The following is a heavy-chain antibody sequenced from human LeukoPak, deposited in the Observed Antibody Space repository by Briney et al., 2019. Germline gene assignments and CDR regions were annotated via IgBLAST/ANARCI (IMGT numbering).Heavy chain of an antibody. D-gene: IGHD6-6*01. V-gene: IGHV1-69*05. CDR2: IIPIFGTA. J-gene: IGHJ5*02. Sequence: SVKVSCKASGGTFSSYAISWVRQAPGQGLEWMGGIIPIFGTANYAQKFQGRVTITTDESASTAYMELSSLRSEDTAVYYCARMYSSSSYNWFDPWGQGTLVTVSS. CDR3: ARMYSSSSYNWFDP. CDR1: GGTFSSYA.